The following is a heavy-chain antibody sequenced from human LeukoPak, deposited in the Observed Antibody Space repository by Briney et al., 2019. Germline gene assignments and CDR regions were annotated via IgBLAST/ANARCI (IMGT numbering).Heavy chain of an antibody. CDR3: ARDSVVPAAMPYFTDY. V-gene: IGHV3-21*01. Sequence: GGSLRLSCAASGFTFSSYSMNWVRQAPGKGLEWVSSISSSSSYIYYADSVKGRFTISRDNAKNSLYLQMNSLRAEDTAAYYCARDSVVPAAMPYFTDYWGQGTLVTVSS. D-gene: IGHD2-2*01. J-gene: IGHJ4*02. CDR2: ISSSSSYI. CDR1: GFTFSSYS.